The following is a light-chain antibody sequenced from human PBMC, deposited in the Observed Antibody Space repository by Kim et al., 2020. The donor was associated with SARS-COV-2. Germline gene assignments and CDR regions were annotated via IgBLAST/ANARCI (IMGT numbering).Light chain of an antibody. CDR1: QSVSLW. V-gene: IGKV1-5*03. J-gene: IGKJ1*01. CDR2: KAS. CDR3: QQYDNFLGT. Sequence: DIQMTQCPSTLPASVGDRVTITCRASQSVSLWLAWYQHKPGKAPKLLIYKASSLQSGVPSRFSGSGSGTEFTLTISSLQPDDFATYYCQQYDNFLGTFGQGTKVDIK.